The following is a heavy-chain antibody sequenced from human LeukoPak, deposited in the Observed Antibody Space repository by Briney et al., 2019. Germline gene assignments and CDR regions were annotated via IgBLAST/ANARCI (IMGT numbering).Heavy chain of an antibody. CDR2: MNPNSGNT. D-gene: IGHD2-15*01. CDR1: GYTFTSYG. CDR3: AREGSGYYYYYGMDV. J-gene: IGHJ6*02. V-gene: IGHV1-8*02. Sequence: GASVKVSCKASGYTFTSYGISWVRQAPGQGLEWMGWMNPNSGNTGYAQKFQGRVTMTRNTSISTAYMELSSLRSEDTAVYYCAREGSGYYYYYGMDVWGQGTTVTVSS.